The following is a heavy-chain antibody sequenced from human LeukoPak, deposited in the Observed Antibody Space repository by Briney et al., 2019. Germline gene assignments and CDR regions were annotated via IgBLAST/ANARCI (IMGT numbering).Heavy chain of an antibody. CDR3: ARARSMIGYYYYYMDV. Sequence: PSETLSLTCTVSGGSINNYYWSWIRQPPGKGLEWIGYIYYSGSTNYNPSLKSRVTISVDTSKNQFSLKLSSVTAADTAVYYCARARSMIGYYYYYMDVWGKGTTVTVSS. J-gene: IGHJ6*03. V-gene: IGHV4-59*01. CDR2: IYYSGST. CDR1: GGSINNYY. D-gene: IGHD3-22*01.